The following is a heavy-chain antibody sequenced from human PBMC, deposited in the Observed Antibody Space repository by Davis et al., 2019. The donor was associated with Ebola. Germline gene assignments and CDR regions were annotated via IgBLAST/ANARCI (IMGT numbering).Heavy chain of an antibody. CDR1: GFTFSSYA. CDR2: ISGSGGST. V-gene: IGHV3-23*01. Sequence: PGGSLRLSCAASGFTFSSYAMSWVRQAPGKGLEWVSGISGSGGSTYYADSVKGRFTISRDNSKNTLYLQMNSLRAEDTAVYYCAKEFCGGNCYLVFDYWGQGTLVTVSS. J-gene: IGHJ4*02. D-gene: IGHD2-21*01. CDR3: AKEFCGGNCYLVFDY.